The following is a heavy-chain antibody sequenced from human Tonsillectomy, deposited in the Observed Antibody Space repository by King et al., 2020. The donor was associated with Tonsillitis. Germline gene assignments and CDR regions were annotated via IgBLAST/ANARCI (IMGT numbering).Heavy chain of an antibody. CDR2: INAYNGNT. CDR3: AREPRDYYGSGSPPWNDNFFDS. CDR1: GYTFSSYA. V-gene: IGHV1-18*04. Sequence: VQLVESGAEVKKPGASVKVSCKASGYTFSSYAISWVRQAPGQGLEWMGWINAYNGNTNYAQKLQGRVTMTTDTSTSTAYMELRSLRSDDTAVYYCAREPRDYYGSGSPPWNDNFFDSWGQGTLVTVSS. D-gene: IGHD3-10*01. J-gene: IGHJ4*02.